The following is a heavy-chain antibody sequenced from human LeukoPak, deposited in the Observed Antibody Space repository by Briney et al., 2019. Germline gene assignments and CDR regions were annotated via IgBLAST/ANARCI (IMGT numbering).Heavy chain of an antibody. J-gene: IGHJ4*02. CDR1: GGSISSYY. V-gene: IGHV4-39*01. CDR3: ARLAGDYFDY. D-gene: IGHD6-19*01. Sequence: SETLSLTCTVSGGSISSYYWGWIRQPPGEGLEFIGNLYYTGSTYYNPSLKSRVTISVDMSRSQFSLRLTSVTAADTAVYYCARLAGDYFDYWGQGTLVTVSS. CDR2: LYYTGST.